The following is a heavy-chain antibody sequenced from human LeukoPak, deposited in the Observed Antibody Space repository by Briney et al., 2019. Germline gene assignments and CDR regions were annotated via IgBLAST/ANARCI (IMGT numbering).Heavy chain of an antibody. CDR3: ARAPSYSYYFDY. CDR2: ISSSSSYI. D-gene: IGHD5-18*01. V-gene: IGHV3-21*01. Sequence: GGSLRLSCGASGFTLSSYAMSWVRQAPGKGLEWVSSISSSSSYIYYADSVKGRFTISRDNAKNSLYLHMNSLRAEDTAVYYCARAPSYSYYFDYWGQGTLVTVSS. CDR1: GFTLSSYA. J-gene: IGHJ4*02.